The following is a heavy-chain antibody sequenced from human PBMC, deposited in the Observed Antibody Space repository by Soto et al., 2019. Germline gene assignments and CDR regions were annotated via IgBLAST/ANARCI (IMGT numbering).Heavy chain of an antibody. CDR2: IKSKTDGGTT. CDR1: GFTFSNAW. CDR3: TTDWSYNDYGDYRAFY. J-gene: IGHJ4*02. V-gene: IGHV3-15*01. Sequence: EVQLVESGGGLVKPGGSLRLSCAASGFTFSNAWMSWVRQAPGKGLEWVGRIKSKTDGGTTDYAAPVKGRFTISRDDSKNTLYLQMNSLKTEDTAVYYCTTDWSYNDYGDYRAFYWGQGTLVTVSS. D-gene: IGHD4-17*01.